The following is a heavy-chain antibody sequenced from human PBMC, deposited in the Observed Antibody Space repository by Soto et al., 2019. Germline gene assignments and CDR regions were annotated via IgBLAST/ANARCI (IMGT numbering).Heavy chain of an antibody. D-gene: IGHD6-19*01. Sequence: QAGGSLRLSCAAYGFTFSTYGMHWVRQAPGKXLEWVAIIWYDGSNKYYADSVKGRFTISRDDSKNTLYLQMNSLRVEDTAVYFCARDASAYDGGWYPRGFDPWGQGTLVTVSS. V-gene: IGHV3-33*01. CDR1: GFTFSTYG. J-gene: IGHJ5*02. CDR3: ARDASAYDGGWYPRGFDP. CDR2: IWYDGSNK.